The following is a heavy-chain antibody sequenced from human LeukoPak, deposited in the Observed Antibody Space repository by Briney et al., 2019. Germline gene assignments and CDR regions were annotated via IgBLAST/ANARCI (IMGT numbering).Heavy chain of an antibody. CDR3: ARVELGSSLGFDP. D-gene: IGHD3-16*01. J-gene: IGHJ5*02. CDR1: GVIFNNFA. Sequence: GGSLRLSCAPSGVIFNNFAFHWVRQPPGKGLEWVAVISFDGSNKYYADSVKGRFTISRDNSKNTLYLQMNSLRAEDTAVYYCARVELGSSLGFDPWGQGTLVTVSS. V-gene: IGHV3-30-3*01. CDR2: ISFDGSNK.